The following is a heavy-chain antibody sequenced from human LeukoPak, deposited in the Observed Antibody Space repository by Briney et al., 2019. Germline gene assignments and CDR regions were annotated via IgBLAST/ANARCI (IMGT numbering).Heavy chain of an antibody. CDR2: IYGDGST. V-gene: IGHV4-59*01. D-gene: IGHD1-1*01. Sequence: PSETLSLTCTVSGGSITSYYWTWIRQPPGKGLEWIGFIYGDGSTKYNPSLKSRVTMSVDTSKNQFSLKLSSVTAADTAVYYCAGMALTTGTYYAFDIWGQGTMVTVSS. CDR3: AGMALTTGTYYAFDI. CDR1: GGSITSYY. J-gene: IGHJ3*02.